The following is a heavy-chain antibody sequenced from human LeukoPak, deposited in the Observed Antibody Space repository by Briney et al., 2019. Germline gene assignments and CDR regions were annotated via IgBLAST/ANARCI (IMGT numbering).Heavy chain of an antibody. V-gene: IGHV3-21*04. CDR1: GFTFSSYS. CDR3: ARERRYYYDSSGYCDY. J-gene: IGHJ4*02. Sequence: PGGSLRLSCAASGFTFSSYSMNWVRQAPGKGLEWVSSISSSSSYIYYADSVKGRFTISRDNAKNSLYLQMNSLRAEDTAVYYCARERRYYYDSSGYCDYWGQGTLVTVSS. CDR2: ISSSSSYI. D-gene: IGHD3-22*01.